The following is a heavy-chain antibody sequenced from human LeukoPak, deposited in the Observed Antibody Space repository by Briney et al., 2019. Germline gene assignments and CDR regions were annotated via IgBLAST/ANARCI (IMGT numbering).Heavy chain of an antibody. CDR2: IYYSGST. D-gene: IGHD2-21*02. V-gene: IGHV4-59*01. CDR1: GGSISSDH. Sequence: KTSETLSLTCTVSGGSISSDHWNWIRQPPGKGLEWIGCIYYSGSTYYNPSLKSRVTISVDMSKSQFSLRLTSVTAADTAVYYCARKSDFDIWGQGTLVTVSS. J-gene: IGHJ3*02. CDR3: ARKSDFDI.